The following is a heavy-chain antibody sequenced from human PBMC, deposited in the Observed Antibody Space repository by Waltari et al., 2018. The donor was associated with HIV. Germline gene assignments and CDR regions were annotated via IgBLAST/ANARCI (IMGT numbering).Heavy chain of an antibody. CDR2: IESEGART. CDR1: GFTFSRYW. V-gene: IGHV3-74*01. D-gene: IGHD6-6*01. J-gene: IGHJ3*01. CDR3: VRAGRSSDGFDV. Sequence: EVQLVESGGGLVQPGGSLRLSCGASGFTFSRYWMHWVRQAPGKGLVGVSIIESEGARTNYADSVKGVVTISRDNAKNTLSLQMNSLSGEDTAVYYCVRAGRSSDGFDVWGQGTMVTVFS.